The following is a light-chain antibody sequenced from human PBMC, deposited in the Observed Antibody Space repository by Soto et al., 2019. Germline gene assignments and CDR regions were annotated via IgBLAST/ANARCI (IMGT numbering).Light chain of an antibody. Sequence: QSALTQPASVSGSPGQSITISCIGTRADVGRYNHFSWYQHHPGKAPKVVIYEANKRPSGVSGRFSGSKSGNTASLTISGLQADDEAHYYCCSYGGFSTFVIFGGGTKLTVL. CDR3: CSYGGFSTFVI. V-gene: IGLV2-23*02. CDR1: RADVGRYNH. J-gene: IGLJ2*01. CDR2: EAN.